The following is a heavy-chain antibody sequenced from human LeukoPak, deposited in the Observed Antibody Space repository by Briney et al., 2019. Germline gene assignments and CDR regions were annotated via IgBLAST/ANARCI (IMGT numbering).Heavy chain of an antibody. CDR1: GFTFSSYA. J-gene: IGHJ4*02. CDR2: MNTDGSEK. Sequence: GGSLRLSCAASGFTFSSYAMSWVRQAPGKRLEWVANMNTDGSEKYYADSAKGRFTISRDNARNSVYLQMNSLRVEDTAVYYCARDPVEWELLLDYWGQGTLVTVSS. D-gene: IGHD1-26*01. V-gene: IGHV3-7*01. CDR3: ARDPVEWELLLDY.